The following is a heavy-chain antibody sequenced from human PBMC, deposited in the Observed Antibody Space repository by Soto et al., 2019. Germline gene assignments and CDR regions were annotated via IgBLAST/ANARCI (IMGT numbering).Heavy chain of an antibody. V-gene: IGHV3-7*01. J-gene: IGHJ6*03. D-gene: IGHD3-10*01. CDR2: KKQDGSEK. CDR1: GFTFSSYW. CDR3: ARVWDGSGSYYPPYYYYYYMDV. Sequence: PGGSLRLSCAASGFTFSSYWMSWVRQAPGKGPEWVANKKQDGSEKYYVDSVKGRFTISRDNAKNSLYLQMNSLRAEDTAVYYCARVWDGSGSYYPPYYYYYYMDVWGKGTTVTVSS.